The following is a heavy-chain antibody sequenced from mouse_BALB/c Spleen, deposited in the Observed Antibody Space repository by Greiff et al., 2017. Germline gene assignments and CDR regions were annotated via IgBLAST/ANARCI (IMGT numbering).Heavy chain of an antibody. J-gene: IGHJ3*01. CDR2: ILPGSGST. CDR1: GYTFSSYW. CDR3: ARGSWFAY. Sequence: VQLKQSGAELMKPGASVKISCKATGYTFSSYWIEWVKRRPGHGLEWIGEILPGSGSTNYNEKFKGKATFTADTSSNTAYMQLSSLTSEDSAVYYCARGSWFAYWGQGTLVTVSA. V-gene: IGHV1-9*01.